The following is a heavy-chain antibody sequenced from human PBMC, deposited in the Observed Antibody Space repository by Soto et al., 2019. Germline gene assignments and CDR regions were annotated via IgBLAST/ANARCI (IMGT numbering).Heavy chain of an antibody. CDR3: ARVSSGYNWNFAGAFDI. J-gene: IGHJ3*02. CDR1: GYTFTSYA. V-gene: IGHV1-3*01. CDR2: INAGNGNT. D-gene: IGHD1-1*01. Sequence: ASVKVSCKASGYTFTSYAMHWVRQAPGQRLEWMGWINAGNGNTKYSQKFQGRVTITRDTSASTAYMELSSLRSEDTAVYYCARVSSGYNWNFAGAFDIWGQGTMVT.